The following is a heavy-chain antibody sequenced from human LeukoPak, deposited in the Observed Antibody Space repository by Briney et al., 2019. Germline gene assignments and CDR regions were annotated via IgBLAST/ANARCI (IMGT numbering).Heavy chain of an antibody. D-gene: IGHD6-19*01. CDR3: ARHYSSRCCFDQ. Sequence: SETLSLTCAVSGYSLSDVYSWAWVRQSPGKGLDWIGSVSHSESGDTYRNPSLKSRVTITVDTSKNHFFLTLRSVRAADTVVYYYARHYSSRCCFDQWGRGTLVTVSS. CDR2: VSHSESGDT. V-gene: IGHV4-38-2*01. CDR1: GYSLSDVYS. J-gene: IGHJ4*02.